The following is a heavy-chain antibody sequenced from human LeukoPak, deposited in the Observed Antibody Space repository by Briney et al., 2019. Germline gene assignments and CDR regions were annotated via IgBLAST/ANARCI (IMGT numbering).Heavy chain of an antibody. Sequence: GGSLRLSCAASGFTFSSYWMHWVRHAPGKGPMWVSRINSDGSTTDYADSVKGRFTISRDNAKSTLYLQMNVLTAEDTAVYYSARDWWFDPWGQGTLVTVAS. J-gene: IGHJ5*02. CDR1: GFTFSSYW. V-gene: IGHV3-74*01. CDR3: ARDWWFDP. CDR2: INSDGSTT.